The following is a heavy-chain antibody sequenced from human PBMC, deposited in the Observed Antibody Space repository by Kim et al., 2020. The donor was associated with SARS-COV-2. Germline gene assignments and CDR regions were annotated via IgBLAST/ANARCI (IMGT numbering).Heavy chain of an antibody. Sequence: ASVKVSCKASGYTFTSYDINWVRQATGQGLEWMGWMNPNSGNTGYAQKFQGRVTMTRNTSISTAYMELSSLRSEDTAVYYCARGYCSSTSCYGPSNYYYYYMDVWGKGTTVTVSS. J-gene: IGHJ6*03. CDR3: ARGYCSSTSCYGPSNYYYYYMDV. CDR2: MNPNSGNT. V-gene: IGHV1-8*01. CDR1: GYTFTSYD. D-gene: IGHD2-2*01.